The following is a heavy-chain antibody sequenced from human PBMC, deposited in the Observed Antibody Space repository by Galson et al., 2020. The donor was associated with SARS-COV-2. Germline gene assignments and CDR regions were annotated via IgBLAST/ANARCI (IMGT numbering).Heavy chain of an antibody. CDR3: AREPGAYYDILTGKLLTGRFDP. D-gene: IGHD3-9*01. CDR2: IYYSGST. V-gene: IGHV4-59*13. J-gene: IGHJ5*02. Sequence: SQTLSLTCTVSGGSISSYYWSWIRQPPGKGLEWIGYIYYSGSTNYNPSLKSRVTISVDTSKNQFSLKLSSVTAADTAVYYCAREPGAYYDILTGKLLTGRFDPWGQGTLVTVSS. CDR1: GGSISSYY.